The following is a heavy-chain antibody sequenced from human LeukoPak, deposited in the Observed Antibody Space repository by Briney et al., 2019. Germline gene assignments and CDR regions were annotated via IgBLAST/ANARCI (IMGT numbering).Heavy chain of an antibody. V-gene: IGHV4-59*01. D-gene: IGHD5-18*01. CDR2: IYYSGST. J-gene: IGHJ4*02. CDR1: GGSISSYY. Sequence: SETLSLTCTVSGGSISSYYWSWIRQPPGKGLEYIGYIYYSGSTNYNPPLKSRVTISVDSSKNQFSLKLSSVTAADTAVYYCARAHESPSSYSYTVLFDYWGQGTLVTVSS. CDR3: ARAHESPSSYSYTVLFDY.